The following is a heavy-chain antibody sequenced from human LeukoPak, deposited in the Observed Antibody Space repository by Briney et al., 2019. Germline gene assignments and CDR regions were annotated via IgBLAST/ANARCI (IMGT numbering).Heavy chain of an antibody. CDR2: ICIGGDTT. Sequence: GGSLRLSCAASGFTFSSHGMCWVRQAPGRGLECVSSICIGGDTTYSDSVKGRFTISRDNSKNTLYLQLDSLRAEDTAIYYCAKEIRPNDCWGQGTLVTVSS. D-gene: IGHD4-17*01. V-gene: IGHV3-23*01. J-gene: IGHJ4*02. CDR1: GFTFSSHG. CDR3: AKEIRPNDC.